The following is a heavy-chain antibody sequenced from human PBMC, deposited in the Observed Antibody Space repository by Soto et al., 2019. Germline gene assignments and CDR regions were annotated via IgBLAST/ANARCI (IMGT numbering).Heavy chain of an antibody. D-gene: IGHD2-15*01. CDR2: ISAYNGNT. V-gene: IGHV1-18*01. CDR3: ARVESGYCSGGSCYGYYYGMDV. J-gene: IGHJ6*02. Sequence: ASVKVSCNASGYTFTSYGISWVRQAPGQGLEWMGWISAYNGNTNYAQKLQGRVTMTTDTSTSTAYMELRSLRSDDTGVYYCARVESGYCSGGSCYGYYYGMDVWGQGTTVTVSS. CDR1: GYTFTSYG.